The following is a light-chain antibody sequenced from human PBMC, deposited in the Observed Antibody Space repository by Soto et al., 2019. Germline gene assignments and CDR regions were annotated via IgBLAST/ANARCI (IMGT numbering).Light chain of an antibody. J-gene: IGKJ5*01. CDR1: HSVNSR. CDR2: GAS. Sequence: SVLTQSPGTLSFSPWERATLSWRASHSVNSRLAWYQHKPGQAPRLLISGASSRATGIPDRFSGSESGTEFTLTISSLQSEDFAVYFCQQYDDWPITFGQGTRLEIK. V-gene: IGKV3D-15*01. CDR3: QQYDDWPIT.